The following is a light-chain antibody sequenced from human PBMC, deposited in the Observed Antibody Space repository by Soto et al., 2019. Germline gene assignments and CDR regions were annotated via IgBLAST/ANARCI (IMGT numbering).Light chain of an antibody. V-gene: IGKV1-9*01. J-gene: IGKJ1*01. CDR3: QQPNNYPRK. CDR2: AAS. CDR1: QGISSY. Sequence: DIQLTQSPSFLSASVGDRVTITCRASQGISSYLAWYQQKPGKAPKLLISAASTLQSGVPSRFSGSGSGTEFNLTLPSLQPEDFATYNCQQPNNYPRKFGQGTKVDIK.